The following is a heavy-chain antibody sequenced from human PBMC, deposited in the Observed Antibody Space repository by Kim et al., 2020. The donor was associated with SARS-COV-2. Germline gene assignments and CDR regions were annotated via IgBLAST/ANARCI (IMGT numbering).Heavy chain of an antibody. CDR1: GFTFSSYS. V-gene: IGHV3-21*01. Sequence: GGSLRLSCAASGFTFSSYSMNWVRQAPGKGLEWVSSISSSSSYIYYADSVKGRFTISRDNAKNSLYLQMNSLRAEDTAVYYCAPYDILTGEWYEKDSDYWGQGTLVTVSS. D-gene: IGHD3-9*01. J-gene: IGHJ4*02. CDR3: APYDILTGEWYEKDSDY. CDR2: ISSSSSYI.